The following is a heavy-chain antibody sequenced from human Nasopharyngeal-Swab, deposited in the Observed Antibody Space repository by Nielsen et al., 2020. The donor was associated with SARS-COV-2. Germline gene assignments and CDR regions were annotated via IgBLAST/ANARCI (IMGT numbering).Heavy chain of an antibody. CDR1: GFTFSDYW. CDR3: VTGGSYYVY. D-gene: IGHD1-26*01. J-gene: IGHJ4*02. V-gene: IGHV3-7*01. CDR2: IKQDGSEK. Sequence: GESLKISCGGSGFTFSDYWMSWVRQSPEKGLEWVANIKQDGSEKYYVDSVKDRFTISRDNAKNSLFLEMHSLRAEDTAVYHCVTGGSYYVYWGQGTLVTVSS.